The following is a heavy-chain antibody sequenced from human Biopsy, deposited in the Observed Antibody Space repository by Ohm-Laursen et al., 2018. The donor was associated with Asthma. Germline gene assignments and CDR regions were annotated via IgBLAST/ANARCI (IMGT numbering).Heavy chain of an antibody. CDR1: GFSLSTSGVG. J-gene: IGHJ4*02. CDR2: AYWDADK. D-gene: IGHD5-24*01. CDR3: AHLKMSTSMAFDY. Sequence: TTQTLTLTCSFSGFSLSTSGVGVGWTRQPPGKALDWLALAYWDADKRYSPSLKTRLTITKDTSNNQVVLTLTNVDPVDTATYYCAHLKMSTSMAFDYWGPGTVVTVSS. V-gene: IGHV2-5*02.